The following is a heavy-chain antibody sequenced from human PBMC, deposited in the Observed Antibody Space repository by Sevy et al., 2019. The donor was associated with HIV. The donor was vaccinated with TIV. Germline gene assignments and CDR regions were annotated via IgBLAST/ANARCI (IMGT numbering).Heavy chain of an antibody. V-gene: IGHV3-23*01. Sequence: GGSLRLSCAASGFTFSSYAMSWVRQAPGKGLEWVSAMSGGGGSTYYGDSVKGRFTISRDNSKNTLYLQMNSLGAEDTAVYYCAKDSGEVLWLVPSHFDYWGQGTLVTVSS. CDR2: MSGGGGST. J-gene: IGHJ4*02. CDR1: GFTFSSYA. D-gene: IGHD6-19*01. CDR3: AKDSGEVLWLVPSHFDY.